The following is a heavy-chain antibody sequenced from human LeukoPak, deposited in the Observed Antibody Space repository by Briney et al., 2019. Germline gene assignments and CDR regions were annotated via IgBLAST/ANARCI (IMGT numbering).Heavy chain of an antibody. J-gene: IGHJ4*02. D-gene: IGHD5-12*01. V-gene: IGHV3-23*01. CDR2: ITTSGST. CDR3: ARESGYAVGDF. CDR1: GFTFSSYG. Sequence: GGSLRLSCAASGFTFSSYGMTWVRQAPGKGLEWVSAITTSGSTYYADSVKGRFIISKDTSKNTLYLQMNNLRADDTAVYYCARESGYAVGDFWGQGTLVTVSS.